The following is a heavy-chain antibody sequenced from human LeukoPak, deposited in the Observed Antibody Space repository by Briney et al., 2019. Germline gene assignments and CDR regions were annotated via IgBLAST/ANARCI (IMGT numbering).Heavy chain of an antibody. CDR1: GFTFSSYA. CDR3: VKEYHSRGFGAYFDY. CDR2: ISGSGGST. J-gene: IGHJ4*02. D-gene: IGHD3-3*01. Sequence: PGGSLRLSCAASGFTFSSYAMSWVRQAPGKGLEWVSAISGSGGSTYYADSVKGRFTLSRDNSINTVDLQMNSLRAEDTAVYYCVKEYHSRGFGAYFDYWGQGTLVTVSS. V-gene: IGHV3-23*01.